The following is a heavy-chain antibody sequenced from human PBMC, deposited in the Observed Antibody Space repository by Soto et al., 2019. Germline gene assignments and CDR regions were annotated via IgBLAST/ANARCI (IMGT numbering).Heavy chain of an antibody. CDR3: AKDGALLRCLDGGPLHL. V-gene: IGHV3-23*01. CDR2: ITGRGGSS. D-gene: IGHD3-3*01. J-gene: IGHJ1*01. CDR1: GFTFSTYA. Sequence: QLLESGGGLVQPGGSLRLSCAASGFTFSTYAMSWVRQAQGKGLEWVSTITGRGGSSYYADSVKGRFAISRDNSINTLFLQMDSLRADDTAVYYCAKDGALLRCLDGGPLHLWGQGALVTVSS.